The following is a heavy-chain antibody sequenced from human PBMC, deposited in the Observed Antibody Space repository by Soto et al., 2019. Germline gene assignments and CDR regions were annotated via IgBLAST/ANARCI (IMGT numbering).Heavy chain of an antibody. D-gene: IGHD3-16*01. Sequence: SETLSLTCTVSGGSISSGGYYWSWIRQLPGKGLEWIGYIYYSGSTYLHPSLRSRLTVSVDTSKNQFSLKLSSVTAADTAVYYCARRYGGNFDYWGQGTLVTVSS. V-gene: IGHV4-31*03. CDR2: IYYSGST. J-gene: IGHJ4*02. CDR1: GGSISSGGYY. CDR3: ARRYGGNFDY.